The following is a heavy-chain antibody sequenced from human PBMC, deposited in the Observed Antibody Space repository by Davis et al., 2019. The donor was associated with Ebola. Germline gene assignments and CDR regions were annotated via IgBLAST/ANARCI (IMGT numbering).Heavy chain of an antibody. CDR2: INPNIGGT. V-gene: IGHV1-2*06. D-gene: IGHD1-20*01. CDR1: GYTFTGYY. Sequence: ASVKVSCKASGYTFTGYYMHWVRQAPGQGLEWMGRINPNIGGTNYAQKFQGRVTMTRDTSISTAYMELSRLRSDDTAVYYCARVGNWNDVGGIYFDYWGQGTLVTVSS. CDR3: ARVGNWNDVGGIYFDY. J-gene: IGHJ4*02.